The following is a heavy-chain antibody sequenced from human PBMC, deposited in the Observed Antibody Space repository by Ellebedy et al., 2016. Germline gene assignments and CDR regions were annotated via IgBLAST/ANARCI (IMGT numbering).Heavy chain of an antibody. CDR1: GGTFSSYA. CDR3: ARVRGVIIGFPIDY. CDR2: ISAYNGNT. J-gene: IGHJ4*02. V-gene: IGHV1-18*01. D-gene: IGHD3-10*01. Sequence: ASVKVSCKASGGTFSSYAISWVRQAPGQGLEWMGWISAYNGNTNYAQKLQGRVTMTTDTSTSTAYMELRSLRSDDTAVYYCARVRGVIIGFPIDYWGQGTLVTVSS.